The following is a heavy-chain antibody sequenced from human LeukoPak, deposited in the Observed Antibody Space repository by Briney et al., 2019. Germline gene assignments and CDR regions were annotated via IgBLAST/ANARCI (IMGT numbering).Heavy chain of an antibody. Sequence: GGSLRLPCAASGFTFSDYYMTWVRQAPGKGLEWVSHITASGTAMFYADSVKGRFTISRDNAKNSLYLQMNSLRDEDTAVYYCASSGSYRFDYWGQGTLVTVSS. CDR3: ASSGSYRFDY. D-gene: IGHD1-26*01. CDR1: GFTFSDYY. CDR2: ITASGTAM. V-gene: IGHV3-11*04. J-gene: IGHJ4*02.